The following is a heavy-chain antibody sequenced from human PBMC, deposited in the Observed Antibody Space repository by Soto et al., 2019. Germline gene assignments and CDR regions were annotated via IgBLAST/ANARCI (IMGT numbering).Heavy chain of an antibody. CDR2: IYYSGST. V-gene: IGHV4-59*01. D-gene: IGHD1-26*01. CDR3: ARSARSDSGSYYYYFDY. Sequence: SETLSLTCTVSGGSISSYYWSWIRQPPGRGLEWIGYIYYSGSTNYNPSLKSRVTISVDTSKNQFSLKLSSVTAADTAVYYCARSARSDSGSYYYYFDYWGQGTLVTVSS. CDR1: GGSISSYY. J-gene: IGHJ4*02.